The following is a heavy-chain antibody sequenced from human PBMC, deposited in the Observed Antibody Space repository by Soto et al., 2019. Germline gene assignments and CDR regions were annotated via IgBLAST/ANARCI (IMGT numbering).Heavy chain of an antibody. CDR2: IIPIFGTA. D-gene: IGHD2-2*01. J-gene: IGHJ6*02. CDR1: GGTFSSYA. V-gene: IGHV1-69*13. Sequence: GASVKVSCKASGGTFSSYAISWVRQAPGQGLEWMGGIIPIFGTANYAQKFRGRVTITADESTSTAYMELSSLRSEDTAVYYCARDRDIVVVPAAMEDAFYYYYGMDVWGQGTTVTVSS. CDR3: ARDRDIVVVPAAMEDAFYYYYGMDV.